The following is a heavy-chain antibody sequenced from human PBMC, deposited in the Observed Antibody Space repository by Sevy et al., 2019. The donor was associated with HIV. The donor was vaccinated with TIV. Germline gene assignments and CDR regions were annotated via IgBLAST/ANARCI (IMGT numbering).Heavy chain of an antibody. V-gene: IGHV3-7*01. CDR3: VRGPTYYYDSTGKARPDY. Sequence: GGSLRLSCAASGFSFSWYWMNWVRQAPGKGLEWVANINEDGTENNYLDSVKGRFTISRDNAENSVYLQVNNLRLEDTAVYFCVRGPTYYYDSTGKARPDYWGQGTLVTVSS. D-gene: IGHD3-22*01. CDR1: GFSFSWYW. CDR2: INEDGTEN. J-gene: IGHJ4*02.